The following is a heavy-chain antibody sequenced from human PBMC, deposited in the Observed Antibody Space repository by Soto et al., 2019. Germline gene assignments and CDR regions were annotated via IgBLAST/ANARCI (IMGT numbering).Heavy chain of an antibody. J-gene: IGHJ6*02. CDR1: GFTFSSYW. Sequence: EVQLVESGGGLVQPGGSLRLSCAASGFTFSSYWMSWVRQAPGKGLEWGANIKQDESEKYYVDSVKGRFTISRDNAKNSLYLQMNSLRAEDTAVYYCARDPNIVLVPAALRSYYYYSGMDVWGQGTTVTVSS. CDR2: IKQDESEK. D-gene: IGHD2-2*01. CDR3: ARDPNIVLVPAALRSYYYYSGMDV. V-gene: IGHV3-7*01.